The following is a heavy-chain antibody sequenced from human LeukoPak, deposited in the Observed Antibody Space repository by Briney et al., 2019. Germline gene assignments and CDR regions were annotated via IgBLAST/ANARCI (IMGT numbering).Heavy chain of an antibody. Sequence: GGSLRLSCAASGFTFTSYSMNWVRQAPGKGLEWVSSISSSSSHIYYADSVKGRFTISRDNAKNSLYLQMNSLRAEDTAVYYCARDYYGDYYFDYWGQGTLVTVSS. V-gene: IGHV3-21*01. J-gene: IGHJ4*02. CDR3: ARDYYGDYYFDY. CDR2: ISSSSSHI. D-gene: IGHD4-17*01. CDR1: GFTFTSYS.